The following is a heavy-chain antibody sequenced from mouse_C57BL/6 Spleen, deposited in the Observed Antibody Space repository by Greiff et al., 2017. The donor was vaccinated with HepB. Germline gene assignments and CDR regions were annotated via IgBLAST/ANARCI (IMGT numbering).Heavy chain of an antibody. D-gene: IGHD2-14*01. V-gene: IGHV1-50*01. CDR3: ARNSRVRYFDY. Sequence: QVQLQQPGAELVKPGASVKLSCKASGYTFTSYWMQWVKQRPGQGLEWIGEIDPSDSYTNYNQKFKGKATLTVDTSSSTAYMQLSSLTSEDSAVYYCARNSRVRYFDYWGQGTTLTVSS. CDR2: IDPSDSYT. J-gene: IGHJ2*01. CDR1: GYTFTSYW.